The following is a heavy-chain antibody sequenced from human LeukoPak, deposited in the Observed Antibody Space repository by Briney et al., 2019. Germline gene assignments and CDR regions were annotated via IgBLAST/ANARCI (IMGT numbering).Heavy chain of an antibody. Sequence: GGSLRLSCAASVFTVSSNYMSWVRQAPGKGLEWVAFIRYDGSNKYYADSVKGRFTISRDNSKNTLLLQMNSLRAEDTAVYYCAKAGLRLGELSTFFDYWGQGTLVTVSS. D-gene: IGHD3-16*02. V-gene: IGHV3-30*02. CDR2: IRYDGSNK. CDR3: AKAGLRLGELSTFFDY. CDR1: VFTVSSNY. J-gene: IGHJ4*02.